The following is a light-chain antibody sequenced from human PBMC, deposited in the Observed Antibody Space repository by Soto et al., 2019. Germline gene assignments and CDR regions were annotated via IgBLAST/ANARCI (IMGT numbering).Light chain of an antibody. V-gene: IGKV3-11*01. CDR1: QSVSTY. CDR2: EAS. J-gene: IGKJ2*01. Sequence: EIVLTQSPATLSLSPGERATLSYRASQSVSTYLGWYQEKPGQPPRLLSSEASNRATGIPARFSGSGSGTDFTLTISSLEPEDFAVYFCHQRYSWPHTFGQGTKLEI. CDR3: HQRYSWPHT.